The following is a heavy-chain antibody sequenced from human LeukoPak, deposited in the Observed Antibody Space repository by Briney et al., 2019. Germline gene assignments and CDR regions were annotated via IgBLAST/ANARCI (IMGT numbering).Heavy chain of an antibody. Sequence: PGGSLRLSCAASGFTFSSYSMNWVRQAPGKGLEWVSSISSSRTYIYYADSVKGRFTISRDNAKNSLYLQLDSLRAEDTAIYYCARDDFDWSFDSWGQGTLVTVSS. D-gene: IGHD3-9*01. J-gene: IGHJ4*02. V-gene: IGHV3-21*01. CDR2: ISSSRTYI. CDR3: ARDDFDWSFDS. CDR1: GFTFSSYS.